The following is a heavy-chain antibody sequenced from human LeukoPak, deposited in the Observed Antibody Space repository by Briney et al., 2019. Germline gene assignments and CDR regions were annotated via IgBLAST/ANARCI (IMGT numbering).Heavy chain of an antibody. CDR2: VSGSGGST. Sequence: GGSLRLSCAASGFTFSSYAMSWVRQAPGKGLEWVSAVSGSGGSTYYADSVKGRSTISRDNSKNTLYLQMNSLRAEDTAVYYCAKDLGAYCSGGSCYSPAYWGQGTLVTVSS. CDR3: AKDLGAYCSGGSCYSPAY. D-gene: IGHD2-15*01. J-gene: IGHJ4*02. CDR1: GFTFSSYA. V-gene: IGHV3-23*01.